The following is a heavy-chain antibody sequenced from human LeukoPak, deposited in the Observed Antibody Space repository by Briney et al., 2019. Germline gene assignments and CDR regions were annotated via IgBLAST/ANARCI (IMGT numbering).Heavy chain of an antibody. CDR2: ISYDGSNK. Sequence: GGSLRLSCAASGFTFSSYGMHWVRQAPGKGLEWVAVISYDGSNKYYADSVKGRFTISRDNSKNTLYLQMNSLRAEDTAVYYCANSPFHSLSEGDPWGQGTLVTVSS. J-gene: IGHJ5*02. V-gene: IGHV3-30*18. CDR1: GFTFSSYG. CDR3: ANSPFHSLSEGDP. D-gene: IGHD3-16*01.